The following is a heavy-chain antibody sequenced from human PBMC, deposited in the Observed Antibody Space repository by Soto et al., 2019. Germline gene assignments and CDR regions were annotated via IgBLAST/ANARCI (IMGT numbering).Heavy chain of an antibody. Sequence: SQTLSLTCAISGDSVSSNSAAWNWIRQSPSRGLEWLGRTYYRSKWYNDYAVSVKSRITINPDTSKNQFSLHLNSVTAADTAVYYCARVAAAGPNDNYYYYGMDVWGQGTTVTVSS. D-gene: IGHD6-13*01. V-gene: IGHV6-1*01. CDR1: GDSVSSNSAA. J-gene: IGHJ6*02. CDR3: ARVAAAGPNDNYYYYGMDV. CDR2: TYYRSKWYN.